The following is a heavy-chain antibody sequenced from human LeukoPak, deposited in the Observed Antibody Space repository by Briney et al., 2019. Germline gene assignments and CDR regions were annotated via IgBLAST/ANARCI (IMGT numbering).Heavy chain of an antibody. CDR3: ARGKRWLQHGFDY. CDR2: ISNNGGYT. CDR1: GFTFSSSA. V-gene: IGHV3-23*01. D-gene: IGHD5-24*01. J-gene: IGHJ4*02. Sequence: GGSLRLSCAASGFTFSSSAMSWVRQAPGKGLEWVSAISNNGGYTYYADSVQGRFTISRDNSKSTLCLQMNSLRAEDTAVYYCARGKRWLQHGFDYWGQGTLVTVSS.